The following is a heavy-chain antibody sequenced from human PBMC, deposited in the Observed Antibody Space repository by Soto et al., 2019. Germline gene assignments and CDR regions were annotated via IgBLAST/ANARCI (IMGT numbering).Heavy chain of an antibody. CDR1: GFTFSNAW. Sequence: GGSLRLSCAASGFTFSNAWMSWVRQAPGKGLEWVGRIKSKTDGGTTDYAAPVKGRFTISRDDSKNTMYLQMNSLKTEATAVYYCTTDPYKELPYFDYWGQGTLVTVSS. CDR3: TTDPYKELPYFDY. V-gene: IGHV3-15*01. CDR2: IKSKTDGGTT. J-gene: IGHJ4*02. D-gene: IGHD1-26*01.